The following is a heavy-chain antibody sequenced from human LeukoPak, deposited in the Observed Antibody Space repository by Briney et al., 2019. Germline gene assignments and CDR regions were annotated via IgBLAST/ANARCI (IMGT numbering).Heavy chain of an antibody. CDR2: IYYSGST. V-gene: IGHV4-59*01. CDR3: ARALAYSSSWYWFDP. J-gene: IGHJ5*02. D-gene: IGHD6-13*01. Sequence: SETLSLTCTVSGGSISSYYWSWIRQPPGKGLEWIGYIYYSGSTNYNPSLKSRVTISVDTSKNQFSLKLSSVTAADTAVYYCARALAYSSSWYWFDPWGQGTLVTVSS. CDR1: GGSISSYY.